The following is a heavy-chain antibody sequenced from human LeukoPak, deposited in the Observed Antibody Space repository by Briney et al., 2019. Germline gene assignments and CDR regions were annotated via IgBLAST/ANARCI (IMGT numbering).Heavy chain of an antibody. J-gene: IGHJ6*02. CDR2: IYYSGST. V-gene: IGHV4-31*03. D-gene: IGHD3-22*01. CDR3: ARRAALYDSSGTQYYYYYGMDV. Sequence: SETLSLTCTVSGGSISSGGYYWSWIRQHPGKSLEWIGYIYYSGSTYSNPSLKSRVTISVDTSKNQFSLKLSSVTAADTAVYYCARRAALYDSSGTQYYYYYGMDVWGQGTTVTVSS. CDR1: GGSISSGGYY.